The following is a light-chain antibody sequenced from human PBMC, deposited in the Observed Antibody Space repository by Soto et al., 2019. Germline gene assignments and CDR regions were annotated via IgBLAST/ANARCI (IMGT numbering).Light chain of an antibody. V-gene: IGLV2-14*03. CDR1: RRDVGGYDY. J-gene: IGLJ7*01. CDR3: SSFTGTTSLGV. Sequence: QSALTQPPSASGSPGQSVRISCTGTRRDVGGYDYVSWYQQHPGKAPKLIIFEVDNRPSGISFRFSGSKSGNTASLTISGLQSGDEADYYCSSFTGTTSLGVFGGGTQLTVL. CDR2: EVD.